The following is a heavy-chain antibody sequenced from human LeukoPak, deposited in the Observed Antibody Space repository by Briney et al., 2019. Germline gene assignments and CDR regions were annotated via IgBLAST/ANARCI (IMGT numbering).Heavy chain of an antibody. D-gene: IGHD1-26*01. V-gene: IGHV4-30-4*08. CDR3: ARDERWEQGDY. Sequence: SETLSLTCTVSGGSISGYYWSWIRQPPGKGLEWIGYIYYSGSTYYNPSLKSRVTISVDTSKNQFSLKLSSVTAADTAVYYCARDERWEQGDYWGQGTLVTVSS. CDR1: GGSISGYY. J-gene: IGHJ4*02. CDR2: IYYSGST.